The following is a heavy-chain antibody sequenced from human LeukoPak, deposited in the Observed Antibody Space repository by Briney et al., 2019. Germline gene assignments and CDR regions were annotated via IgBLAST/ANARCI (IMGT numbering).Heavy chain of an antibody. J-gene: IGHJ4*02. CDR2: IYYSGST. CDR1: GGSISSYY. Sequence: SETLSLTCTVSGGSISSYYWSWIRQPPGKGLEWIGYIYYSGSTYYNPSLKSRVTISVDTSKNQFSLKLSSVTAADTAVYYCARLVDTAMVTRADYWGQGTLVTVSS. CDR3: ARLVDTAMVTRADY. D-gene: IGHD5-18*01. V-gene: IGHV4-59*12.